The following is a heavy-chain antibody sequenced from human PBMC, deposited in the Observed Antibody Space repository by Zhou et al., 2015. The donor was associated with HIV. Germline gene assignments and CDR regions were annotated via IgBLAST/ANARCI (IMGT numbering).Heavy chain of an antibody. V-gene: IGHV1-69*14. CDR1: EGTFNNYA. J-gene: IGHJ4*02. CDR2: IIPMFQMT. D-gene: IGHD1-26*01. CDR3: AREMVGSAVFDY. Sequence: QVHLVQSGAEVKKPGSSVKVSCKSSEGTFNNYAISWVRQAPGQGLEWMGGIIPMFQMTNYAQKFQGRVTINADKSTGIAYMELRGLESEDTAVYYCAREMVGSAVFDYWGQGTLVTVSS.